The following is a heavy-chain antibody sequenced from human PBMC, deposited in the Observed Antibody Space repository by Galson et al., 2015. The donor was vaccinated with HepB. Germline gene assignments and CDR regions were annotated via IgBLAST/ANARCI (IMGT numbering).Heavy chain of an antibody. V-gene: IGHV3-23*01. J-gene: IGHJ4*02. CDR2: VGASGGSA. CDR1: GFTFSTYV. Sequence: SLRLSCAASGFTFSTYVMNWVRQAPGKGLEWVSAVGASGGSAYYADSVRGRFTISRDNSKNTLYLQMNSLTAEDTAVYYCAKTRSGTSIFDYWGQGTLVTVSS. D-gene: IGHD1-26*01. CDR3: AKTRSGTSIFDY.